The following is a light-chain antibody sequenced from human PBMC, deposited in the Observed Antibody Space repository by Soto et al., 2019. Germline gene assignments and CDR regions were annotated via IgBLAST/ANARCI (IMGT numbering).Light chain of an antibody. CDR3: SSYTSTRTYV. J-gene: IGLJ1*01. CDR2: GVI. V-gene: IGLV2-14*01. CDR1: SSGVGGYNF. Sequence: QSLLTQPASVSGSPGQSVPISCTGTSSGVGGYNFVSWYRQLPGEAPKLILYGVIDRPSGVSDRFSGSKSGDTASLTVSGLQAEDEADYYCSSYTSTRTYVFGTGTKVTVL.